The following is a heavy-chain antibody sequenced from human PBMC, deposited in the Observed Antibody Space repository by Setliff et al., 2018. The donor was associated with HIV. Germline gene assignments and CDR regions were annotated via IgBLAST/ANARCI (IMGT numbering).Heavy chain of an antibody. V-gene: IGHV4-59*12. CDR1: GGSISTYY. CDR3: AREWVSSSQSRCAFDI. Sequence: SETLSLTCNVSGGSISTYYWSWIRQPPGKGLEWLGYVSYSGSTNFNPSLESRLAMSVDMSKNHFSLKLRSVTAADTAVYYCAREWVSSSQSRCAFDIWGQGTMVTVSS. J-gene: IGHJ3*02. CDR2: VSYSGST. D-gene: IGHD6-6*01.